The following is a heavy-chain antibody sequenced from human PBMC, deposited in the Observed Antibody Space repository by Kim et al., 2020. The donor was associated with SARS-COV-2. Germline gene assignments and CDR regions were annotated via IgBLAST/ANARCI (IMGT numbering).Heavy chain of an antibody. CDR1: GFTFSSYA. Sequence: GGSLRLSCAASGFTFSSYAMSWVRQAPGKGLEWVSAISGSGGSTYYADSVKGRFTISRDNSKNTLYLQMNSLRAEDTAVYYCAKDGEPVVTARTAMAFDIWGQGTMVTVSS. V-gene: IGHV3-23*01. J-gene: IGHJ3*02. D-gene: IGHD2-21*02. CDR3: AKDGEPVVTARTAMAFDI. CDR2: ISGSGGST.